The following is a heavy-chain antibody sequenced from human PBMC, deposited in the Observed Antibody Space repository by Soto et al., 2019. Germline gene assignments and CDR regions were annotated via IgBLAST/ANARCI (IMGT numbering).Heavy chain of an antibody. Sequence: PSETLSLTCTVSGGSISSYYWSWIRQPPGKGLEWIGYIYYSGSTNYNPSLKSRVTVLLDTSKNQFSLKLSSVTAADTAVYYCARSQNYYDSSGLDYWGQGTLVTVSS. CDR2: IYYSGST. D-gene: IGHD3-22*01. J-gene: IGHJ4*02. CDR3: ARSQNYYDSSGLDY. CDR1: GGSISSYY. V-gene: IGHV4-59*08.